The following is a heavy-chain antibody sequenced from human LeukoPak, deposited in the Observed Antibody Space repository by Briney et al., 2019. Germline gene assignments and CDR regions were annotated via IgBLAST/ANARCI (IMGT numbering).Heavy chain of an antibody. D-gene: IGHD6-13*01. J-gene: IGHJ4*02. Sequence: GGSLRLSCAASGFTFTSYAMSWVRQAPGKGLEWVSAISGSGGSTYYADSVKGRFTISRDNSKNTLYLQMNSLRAEGTAVYYCAKGIAAAGVVYWGQGTLVTVSS. CDR2: ISGSGGST. V-gene: IGHV3-23*01. CDR1: GFTFTSYA. CDR3: AKGIAAAGVVY.